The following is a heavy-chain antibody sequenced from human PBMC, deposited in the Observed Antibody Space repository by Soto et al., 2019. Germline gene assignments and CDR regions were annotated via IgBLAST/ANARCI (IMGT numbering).Heavy chain of an antibody. V-gene: IGHV3-23*01. CDR2: ISPSGDYA. J-gene: IGHJ4*02. Sequence: VGSLRLSSAASGFTFRTIAMGWVRQAPGKGLEWVSSISPSGDYAYFADSVKGRFTISRDNSKHTVYLQMNSLRVEDTAVYYCTKEALGAHYYSISGHDYWGQGSLVTVSS. D-gene: IGHD2-21*01. CDR3: TKEALGAHYYSISGHDY. CDR1: GFTFRTIA.